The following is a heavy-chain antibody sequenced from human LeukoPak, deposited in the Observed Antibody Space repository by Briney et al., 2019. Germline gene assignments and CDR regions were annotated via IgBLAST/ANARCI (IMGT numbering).Heavy chain of an antibody. Sequence: SETLSLICAVYGGSFSGYYWTWIRQPPGKGLEWIGEINHSGSTNYNPSLKSRVTISVDTSKNQFSLKLSSVTAADTAVYYCARVDGYSSSWFFDYWGQGTLVTVSS. CDR3: ARVDGYSSSWFFDY. D-gene: IGHD6-13*01. CDR1: GGSFSGYY. J-gene: IGHJ4*02. V-gene: IGHV4-34*01. CDR2: INHSGST.